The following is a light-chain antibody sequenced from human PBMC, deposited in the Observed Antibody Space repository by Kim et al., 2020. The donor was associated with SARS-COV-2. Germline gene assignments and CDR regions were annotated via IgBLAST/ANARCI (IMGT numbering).Light chain of an antibody. CDR2: HDS. V-gene: IGLV3-21*02. J-gene: IGLJ3*02. CDR3: QVWDATGDHHWV. Sequence: GQRARIACGGKNVGSVTVHWYQQRPGRATVLVIYHDSDRPSGIPQRFSGSNSGDAATLTISRVEAGDEADYYCQVWDATGDHHWVFGGGTKLTVL. CDR1: NVGSVT.